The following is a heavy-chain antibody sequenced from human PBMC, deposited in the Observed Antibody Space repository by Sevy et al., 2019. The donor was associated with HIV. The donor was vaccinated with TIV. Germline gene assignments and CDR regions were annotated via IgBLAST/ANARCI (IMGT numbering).Heavy chain of an antibody. CDR2: IGWNTVFT. V-gene: IGHV3-9*01. D-gene: IGHD5-12*01. J-gene: IGHJ6*03. Sequence: GGSLRLSCAASGYTFDDYAMHWVRQAPGKGLEWVSGIGWNTVFTAYAESVMGRFTISRDNAKNSLYLQMNSLRAEDTALYYCAKDMDPRYVYFYMDVWGKGTTVTVSS. CDR1: GYTFDDYA. CDR3: AKDMDPRYVYFYMDV.